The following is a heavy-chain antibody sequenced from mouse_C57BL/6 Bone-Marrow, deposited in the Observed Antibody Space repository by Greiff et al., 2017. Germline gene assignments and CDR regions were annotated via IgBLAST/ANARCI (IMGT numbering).Heavy chain of an antibody. V-gene: IGHV2-5*01. CDR2: IWRGGST. J-gene: IGHJ1*03. CDR3: SKNYYCSRRYFDV. CDR1: GFSLTSYG. D-gene: IGHD1-1*01. Sequence: VQLQQSGPGLVQPSQSLSITCTVSGFSLTSYGVHWVRQSPGKGLEWLGVIWRGGSTDYNAAFMSRLSITKDNSKSHVFFKMNSMQADDAAIFYCSKNYYCSRRYFDVWGTGTTVTVSS.